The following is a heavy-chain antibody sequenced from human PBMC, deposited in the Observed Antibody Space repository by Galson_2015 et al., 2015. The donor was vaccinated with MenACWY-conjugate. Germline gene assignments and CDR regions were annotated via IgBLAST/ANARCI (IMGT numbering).Heavy chain of an antibody. CDR3: TRAKEQWLSKTFDV. V-gene: IGHV3-7*01. CDR2: IKHDGSGT. D-gene: IGHD6-19*01. Sequence: FLRLSCAASGFTFNTHWMGWVRQAPGAGLQWVANIKHDGSGTYYVDSVKGRFTISRDNARNSLYLHMNNLRAEDTAVYYCTRAKEQWLSKTFDVWGQGTMVTVSS. J-gene: IGHJ3*01. CDR1: GFTFNTHW.